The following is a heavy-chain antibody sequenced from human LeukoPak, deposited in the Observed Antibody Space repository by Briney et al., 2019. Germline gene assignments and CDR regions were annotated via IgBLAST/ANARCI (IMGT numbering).Heavy chain of an antibody. CDR3: AKESGQSPHYFDY. CDR1: GFTFSSYA. J-gene: IGHJ4*02. Sequence: HPGGSLRLSCAASGFTFSSYAMGWVRQAPGKGLEWVSVISGSGDITYYADSVKGRFTISRDNSKNTLYSQMNSLRADDTAVYYCAKESGQSPHYFDYWGQGTLVTVSS. V-gene: IGHV3-23*01. CDR2: ISGSGDIT.